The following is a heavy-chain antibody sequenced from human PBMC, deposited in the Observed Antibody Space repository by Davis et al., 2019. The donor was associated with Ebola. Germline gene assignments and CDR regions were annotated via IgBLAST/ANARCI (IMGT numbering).Heavy chain of an antibody. J-gene: IGHJ2*01. CDR1: GFTFSSYW. CDR2: IKQDGSEK. Sequence: PGGSLRLSCAASGFTFSSYWMSWVRQAPGKGLEWVANIKQDGSEKYYVDSVKGRFTISRDNAKNSLYLQMNSLRAEDTAVYYCARDPTYYDFWSGYYSGYFDLWGRGTLVTVSS. D-gene: IGHD3-3*01. V-gene: IGHV3-7*01. CDR3: ARDPTYYDFWSGYYSGYFDL.